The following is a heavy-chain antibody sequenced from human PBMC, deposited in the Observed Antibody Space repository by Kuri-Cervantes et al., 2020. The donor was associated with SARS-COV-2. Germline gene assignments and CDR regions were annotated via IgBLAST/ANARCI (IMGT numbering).Heavy chain of an antibody. Sequence: SVKVSCKASGGTFSSYALSWVRQAPGQGLEWMGGIIPAFGSTNYAQKFQGRVTITADGSTNTAYMELNNMRSEDSAVYFCALLRGSITGTTGWFDPWGQGTLVTVSS. CDR1: GGTFSSYA. J-gene: IGHJ5*02. CDR3: ALLRGSITGTTGWFDP. CDR2: IIPAFGST. D-gene: IGHD1-20*01. V-gene: IGHV1-69*13.